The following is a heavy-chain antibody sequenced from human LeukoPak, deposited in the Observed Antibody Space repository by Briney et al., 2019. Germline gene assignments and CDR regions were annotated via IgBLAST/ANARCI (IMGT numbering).Heavy chain of an antibody. CDR3: ARDLYYCSGGSCYHPDALDI. V-gene: IGHV3-7*01. CDR2: IKQDGSEK. Sequence: GGSLSLSCAASGFTFSSYCLNWVRQAPGKGLEWVANIKQDGSEKYYVDSVKGRFTISRDNAKNSLYLHMNSLRAEDTAVYYCARDLYYCSGGSCYHPDALDIWGHGTMVTVSS. J-gene: IGHJ3*02. D-gene: IGHD2-15*01. CDR1: GFTFSSYC.